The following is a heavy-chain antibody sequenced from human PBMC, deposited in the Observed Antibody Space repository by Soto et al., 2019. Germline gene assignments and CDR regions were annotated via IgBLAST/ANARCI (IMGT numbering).Heavy chain of an antibody. Sequence: ASVKVSCKASGFTFTSSAVQWVRQARGQRLEWIGWIVVGSGNTNYAQKFQERVTITRDMSTSTAYMELSSLRSEDTAVYYCATRTTVNSRHYYYYGMDVWGQGTTVTVSS. CDR1: GFTFTSSA. V-gene: IGHV1-58*01. J-gene: IGHJ6*02. CDR2: IVVGSGNT. CDR3: ATRTTVNSRHYYYYGMDV. D-gene: IGHD4-17*01.